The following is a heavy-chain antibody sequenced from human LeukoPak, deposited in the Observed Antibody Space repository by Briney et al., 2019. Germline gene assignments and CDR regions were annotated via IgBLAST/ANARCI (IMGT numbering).Heavy chain of an antibody. CDR2: IYSGGST. Sequence: GGSLGLSCAASGFTVSSNYMSWVRQAPGKGLEWVSVIYSGGSTYYADSVKGRFTISRDNSKNTLYLQMNSLRAEDTAVYYCAHSRIDAFDIWGQGTMVTVSS. V-gene: IGHV3-53*01. CDR1: GFTVSSNY. CDR3: AHSRIDAFDI. D-gene: IGHD1-14*01. J-gene: IGHJ3*02.